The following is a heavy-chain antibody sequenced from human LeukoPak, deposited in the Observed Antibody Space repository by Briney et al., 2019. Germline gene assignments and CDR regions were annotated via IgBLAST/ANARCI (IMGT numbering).Heavy chain of an antibody. CDR2: IYPGDSDT. D-gene: IGHD4-11*01. CDR1: GHSFTSYW. Sequence: GESLKISCKGSGHSFTSYWIGWVRPIPGKGLEWMGIIYPGDSDTRYSPSFQGQVTISADKSISTAYLRWSSLKASDTAMYYCARHYSDHLDYWGQGTLVTVSS. J-gene: IGHJ4*02. V-gene: IGHV5-51*01. CDR3: ARHYSDHLDY.